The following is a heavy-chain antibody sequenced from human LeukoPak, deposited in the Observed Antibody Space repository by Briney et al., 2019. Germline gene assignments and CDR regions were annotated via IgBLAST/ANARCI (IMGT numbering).Heavy chain of an antibody. V-gene: IGHV4-59*01. CDR2: IFYSGST. Sequence: PSETLSLTCTVSGGSISSYYWSWIRQPPGKGLEWIGYIFYSGSTNYNPSLKSRVTISVDTSKNQFSLKLSSVTAADTAVYYCARDQNRAFDIWGQGTMVTVS. CDR3: ARDQNRAFDI. J-gene: IGHJ3*02. CDR1: GGSISSYY.